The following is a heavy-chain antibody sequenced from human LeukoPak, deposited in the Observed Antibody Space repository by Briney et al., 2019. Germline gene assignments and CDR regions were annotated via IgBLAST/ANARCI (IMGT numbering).Heavy chain of an antibody. J-gene: IGHJ4*02. CDR2: IYSGGST. V-gene: IGHV3-53*05. Sequence: GGSLRLSCAASGFTVSSNYMSWVRQAPGKGLEWVSIIYSGGSTYYADSVKGRFTISRDNSKNTVYLQMNSLRAEDTGVYYCASQPAAADVDYWGQGTLVTVSS. CDR1: GFTVSSNY. CDR3: ASQPAAADVDY. D-gene: IGHD2-2*01.